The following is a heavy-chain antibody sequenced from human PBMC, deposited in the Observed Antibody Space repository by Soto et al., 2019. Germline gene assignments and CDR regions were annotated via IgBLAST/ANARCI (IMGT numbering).Heavy chain of an antibody. D-gene: IGHD3-10*01. CDR2: IWYDGTT. Sequence: WSLRLSCAASGFTFSSYGMHWVRQAPGKGLEWVAVIWYDGTTYYADSVKGRFTISRDNSKNTLFLQINSLSAEDTAIYYCAKKVNSGSGSQYFDYFGQGTLVAVSS. CDR1: GFTFSSYG. J-gene: IGHJ4*02. CDR3: AKKVNSGSGSQYFDY. V-gene: IGHV3-33*06.